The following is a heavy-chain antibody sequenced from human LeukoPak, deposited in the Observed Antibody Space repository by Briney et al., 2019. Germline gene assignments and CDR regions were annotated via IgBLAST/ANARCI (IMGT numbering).Heavy chain of an antibody. Sequence: GGSLRLSCAASGSTFSSYGMSWVRQAPGKGLEWVSAISGSGGSTYYADSVKGRFTISRDNSKNTLYLQMNSLRAEDTAVYYCAKGYYYDSSGSSALDYWGQGTLVTVSS. D-gene: IGHD3-22*01. J-gene: IGHJ4*02. CDR2: ISGSGGST. CDR1: GSTFSSYG. CDR3: AKGYYYDSSGSSALDY. V-gene: IGHV3-23*01.